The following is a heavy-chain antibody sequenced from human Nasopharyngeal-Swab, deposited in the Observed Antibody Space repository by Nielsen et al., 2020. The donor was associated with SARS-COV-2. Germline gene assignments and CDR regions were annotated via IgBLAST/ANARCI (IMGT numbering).Heavy chain of an antibody. J-gene: IGHJ3*02. D-gene: IGHD3-3*01. CDR1: GFTFGSYG. Sequence: GGSLRLSCAASGFTFGSYGMHWVRQAPGKGLEWVAVIWYAGSNKYYADSVKGRFTISRDNSKNTLYLQMNSLRAEDTAVYYCANLIFGDAFDIWGQGTMVTVSS. CDR2: IWYAGSNK. V-gene: IGHV3-33*06. CDR3: ANLIFGDAFDI.